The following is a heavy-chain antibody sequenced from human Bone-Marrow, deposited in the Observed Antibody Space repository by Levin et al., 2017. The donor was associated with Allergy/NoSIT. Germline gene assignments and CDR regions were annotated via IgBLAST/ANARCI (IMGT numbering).Heavy chain of an antibody. V-gene: IGHV3-23*01. Sequence: GESLKISCAASGFAFRIHSMSWVRQAPGKGLEWVSADSGSRTYYADSVKGRFTISRDNSQNTLFLQMNSLRAEDTAVYYCAKSAALVGAMDAFDVWGQGTMVTVS. CDR3: AKSAALVGAMDAFDV. D-gene: IGHD1-26*01. CDR2: DSGSRT. J-gene: IGHJ3*01. CDR1: GFAFRIHS.